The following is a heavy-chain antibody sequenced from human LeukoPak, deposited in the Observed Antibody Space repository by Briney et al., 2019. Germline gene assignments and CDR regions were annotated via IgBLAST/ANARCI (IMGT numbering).Heavy chain of an antibody. D-gene: IGHD3-3*01. V-gene: IGHV1-18*01. CDR2: ISAYNGNT. CDR3: ARGLLRFLECPYVC. Sequence: ASVKVSCKASGYTFTNYIITWVRQAPGQGLEWMGWISAYNGNTNYAQKLQGRVTMTTDTSTSTAYLELRGLRSDDTAVYYCARGLLRFLECPYVCWGQGTLVTVSS. CDR1: GYTFTNYI. J-gene: IGHJ4*02.